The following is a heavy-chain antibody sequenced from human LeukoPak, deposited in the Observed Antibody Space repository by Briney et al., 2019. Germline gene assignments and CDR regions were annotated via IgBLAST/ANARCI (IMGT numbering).Heavy chain of an antibody. CDR2: INSDGSST. D-gene: IGHD3-22*01. CDR1: GFTFSSYW. V-gene: IGHV3-74*01. J-gene: IGHJ1*01. Sequence: PVGSLRLSCAASGFTFSSYWMHWVRQAPGKGLVWVSRINSDGSSTSYADSVKGRFTISRDNAKNTLYLQMNSLRAEDTAVYYCARDKNYYDSSGALPHWGQGTLVTVSS. CDR3: ARDKNYYDSSGALPH.